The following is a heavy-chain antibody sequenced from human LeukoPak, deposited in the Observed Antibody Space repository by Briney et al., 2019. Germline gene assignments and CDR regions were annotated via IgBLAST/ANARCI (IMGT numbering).Heavy chain of an antibody. Sequence: SVKVSCKASGFTFTSSAVQWVRQARGQRLEWIGWIVVGSGNTNYAQKFQERVTITRDMSTSTAYMELSSLRSEDTAVYYCAADKTVTTERLAFDIWGQGTMVIVSS. D-gene: IGHD4-17*01. CDR2: IVVGSGNT. CDR1: GFTFTSSA. CDR3: AADKTVTTERLAFDI. V-gene: IGHV1-58*01. J-gene: IGHJ3*02.